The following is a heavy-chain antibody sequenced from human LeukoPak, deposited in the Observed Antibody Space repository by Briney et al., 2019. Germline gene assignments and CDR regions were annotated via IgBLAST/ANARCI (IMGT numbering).Heavy chain of an antibody. CDR1: GFTFSSYA. D-gene: IGHD3-22*01. CDR2: INSNGGST. Sequence: GGSLRLSCSASGFTFSSYAMHWVRQAPGKGLEYVSGINSNGGSTLYADSVKGRFTISRDNSKNTLCLQMNSLRAEDTAVYYCAKYDSSGYYFDYWGQGTLVTVSS. V-gene: IGHV3-64*04. J-gene: IGHJ4*02. CDR3: AKYDSSGYYFDY.